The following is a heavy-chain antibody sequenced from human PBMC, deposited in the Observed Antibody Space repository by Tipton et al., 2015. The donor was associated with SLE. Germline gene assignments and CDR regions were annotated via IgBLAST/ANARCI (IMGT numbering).Heavy chain of an antibody. CDR1: GGSISSGGYY. CDR2: IYYSGST. D-gene: IGHD3-22*01. V-gene: IGHV4-31*03. CDR3: AEGSDYYDSSGYYPGAFDI. J-gene: IGHJ3*02. Sequence: TLSLTCTVSGGSISSGGYYWSWIRQHPGKGLEWIGYIYYSGSTYYNPSLKGRVTISVDTSKNQFSLKLSSVTAADTAVYYCAEGSDYYDSSGYYPGAFDIWGQGTMVTVSS.